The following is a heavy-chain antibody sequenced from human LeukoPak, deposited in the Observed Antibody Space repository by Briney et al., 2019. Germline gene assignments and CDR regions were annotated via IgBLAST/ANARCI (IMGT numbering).Heavy chain of an antibody. D-gene: IGHD2-2*01. V-gene: IGHV4-59*12. CDR2: IYYSGST. CDR3: ARDSIVVVPWDAFDI. CDR1: GGSISSDY. Sequence: SETLSLTCTVSGGSISSDYWSWIRQPPGKGLEWIGYIYYSGSTNYNPSLKSRVTMSVDTSKNQFSLKLSSVTAADTAVYYCARDSIVVVPWDAFDIWGQGTMVTVSS. J-gene: IGHJ3*02.